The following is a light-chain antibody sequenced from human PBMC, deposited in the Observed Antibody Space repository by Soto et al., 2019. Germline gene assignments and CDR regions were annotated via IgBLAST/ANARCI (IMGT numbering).Light chain of an antibody. CDR2: GAS. CDR1: QSISSN. CDR3: QQYDSSPRT. V-gene: IGKV3-15*01. J-gene: IGKJ1*01. Sequence: EIVMTQSPATLSVSPGERATLSCRASQSISSNLAWYQQKPGQPPRLLIYGASTRATGIPARFSGSGSGTDFTLTISSLEPEDLAVYYCQQYDSSPRTFGQGTKVDIK.